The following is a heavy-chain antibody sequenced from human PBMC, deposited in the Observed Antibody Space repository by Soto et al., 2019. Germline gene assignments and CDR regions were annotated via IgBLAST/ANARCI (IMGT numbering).Heavy chain of an antibody. D-gene: IGHD2-2*01. J-gene: IGHJ5*02. CDR2: ISYSGST. V-gene: IGHV4-59*01. Sequence: QVQLQESGPGLVKPSETLSLTCTVSGGSISSYYWSWIRQPPGKGLEWIGYISYSGSTNYNPSLKSRVTISVDTSKNQFSLKLSSVTAADTAVYYCARDSTPYCSSTSCYERWFDPWGQGTLVTVSS. CDR3: ARDSTPYCSSTSCYERWFDP. CDR1: GGSISSYY.